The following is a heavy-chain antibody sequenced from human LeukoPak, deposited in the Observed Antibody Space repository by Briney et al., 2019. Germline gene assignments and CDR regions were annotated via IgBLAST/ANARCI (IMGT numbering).Heavy chain of an antibody. Sequence: PGGSLRLSCEASGFAFSFFAMSWLRQAPGKGLEWVSSISSGSKYIYYADSLKGRFTISRDNAKNSLYLQMNSLIADDTAVYYCAREQFRNDIYDDFDYWGQGTQVTVSS. D-gene: IGHD3-22*01. V-gene: IGHV3-21*01. CDR2: ISSGSKYI. CDR1: GFAFSFFA. CDR3: AREQFRNDIYDDFDY. J-gene: IGHJ4*02.